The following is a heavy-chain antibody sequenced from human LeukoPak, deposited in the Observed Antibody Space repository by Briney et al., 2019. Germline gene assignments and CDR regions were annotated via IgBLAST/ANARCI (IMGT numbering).Heavy chain of an antibody. J-gene: IGHJ6*03. CDR2: VLSHGNDQ. V-gene: IGHV3-30*04. D-gene: IGHD3-10*01. CDR1: GFAFNSYA. Sequence: GGSLRLSCAASGFAFNSYAMKWVRQAPGKGREWLAVVLSHGNDQYYADSVQGRFTVSRDNSKNTLYLQMDNLRVEDTAVYYCARVSKPGWFDYYYMDVWGNGTTVIVSS. CDR3: ARVSKPGWFDYYYMDV.